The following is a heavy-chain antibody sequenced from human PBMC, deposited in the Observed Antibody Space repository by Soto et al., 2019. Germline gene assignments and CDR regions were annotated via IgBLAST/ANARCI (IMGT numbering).Heavy chain of an antibody. D-gene: IGHD3-3*01. CDR3: ARHSTSITIFGVVSEHFDY. V-gene: IGHV4-59*08. J-gene: IGHJ4*02. CDR1: GGSISSYC. CDR2: IYYSGST. Sequence: SETLSLTCTVSGGSISSYCWSWIRQPPGKGLEWIGYIYYSGSTNYNPSLKSRVTISVDTSKNQFSLKLSSVTAADTAVYYCARHSTSITIFGVVSEHFDYWGQGTLVTVSS.